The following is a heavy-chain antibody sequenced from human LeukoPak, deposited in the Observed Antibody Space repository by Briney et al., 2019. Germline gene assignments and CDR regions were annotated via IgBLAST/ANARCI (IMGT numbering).Heavy chain of an antibody. J-gene: IGHJ4*02. CDR3: ARLYSSSPPNSDY. CDR1: GGSISSSNW. CDR2: IYHSGST. D-gene: IGHD6-6*01. V-gene: IGHV4-4*02. Sequence: SETLSLTCAVSGGSISSSNWWSWVRKPPGKGLEWIGEIYHSGSTNYNPSLKSRVTISVDKSKNQFSLKLSSVTAADTAVYYCARLYSSSPPNSDYWGQGTLVTVSS.